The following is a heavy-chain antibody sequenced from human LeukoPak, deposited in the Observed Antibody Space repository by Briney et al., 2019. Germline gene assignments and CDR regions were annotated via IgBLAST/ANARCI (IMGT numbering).Heavy chain of an antibody. CDR2: IYYSGST. V-gene: IGHV4-59*01. D-gene: IGHD3-3*01. J-gene: IGHJ4*02. CDR1: GGSISSYF. Sequence: PSETLSLTCTVSGGSISSYFWSWIRQPPGKGLEWIGYIYYSGSTNYNPSLKSRVTISVDTSKNQFSLKLSSVTAADTAVYYCARLSYDFWSGYRYYFDYWGQGTLVTVSS. CDR3: ARLSYDFWSGYRYYFDY.